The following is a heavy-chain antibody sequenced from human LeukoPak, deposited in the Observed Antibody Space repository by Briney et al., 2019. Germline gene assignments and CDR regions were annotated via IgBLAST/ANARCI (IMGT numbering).Heavy chain of an antibody. CDR1: GVSISSYY. J-gene: IGHJ6*02. CDR3: AKGRWNGMDV. CDR2: IYYSGST. V-gene: IGHV4-59*01. Sequence: SETLSFTCTVSGVSISSYYWSWIRQPPGKGLEWIGSIYYSGSTNYNPSLKSRVTISIDTSKNHVSLKLNSVTAADAAVYFCAKGRWNGMDVWGRGTTVTVSS. D-gene: IGHD4-23*01.